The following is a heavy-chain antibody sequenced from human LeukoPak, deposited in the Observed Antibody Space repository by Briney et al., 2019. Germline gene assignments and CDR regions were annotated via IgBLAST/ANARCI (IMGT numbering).Heavy chain of an antibody. CDR2: ISWNSGTI. Sequence: GGSLRLSYAGSGFIFNNYAMHWVRQPPGKGLEWVSGISWNSGTIDYADSVRGRFTISRDNAKNSLYLQMDSLRVEDTAFYYCAKDNRRHYTSGPNPDSLHWGQGALVTVSS. J-gene: IGHJ4*02. CDR3: AKDNRRHYTSGPNPDSLH. CDR1: GFIFNNYA. V-gene: IGHV3-9*01. D-gene: IGHD6-19*01.